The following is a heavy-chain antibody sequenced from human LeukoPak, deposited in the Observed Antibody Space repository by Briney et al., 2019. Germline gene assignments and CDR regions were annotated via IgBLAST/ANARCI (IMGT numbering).Heavy chain of an antibody. CDR3: ARDRTGSGSYYSYYYYYMDV. D-gene: IGHD3-10*01. V-gene: IGHV3-43D*03. CDR2: ISWDGGST. CDR1: GFTFDDYA. J-gene: IGHJ6*03. Sequence: GGSLRLSCAASGFTFDDYAMHWVRQAPGKDLEWVSLISWDGGSTYYADSVKGRFTISRDNAKNSLYLQMNSLRAEDTALYYCARDRTGSGSYYSYYYYYMDVWGKGTTVTVSS.